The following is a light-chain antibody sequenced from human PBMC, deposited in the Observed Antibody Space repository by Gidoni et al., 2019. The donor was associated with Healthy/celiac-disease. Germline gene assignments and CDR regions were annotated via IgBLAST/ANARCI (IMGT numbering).Light chain of an antibody. CDR2: AAS. V-gene: IGKV1-9*01. Sequence: DIQLTQSPSFLSASVGDRVTITCRASQGISSYLAWYQQKPGTAPKLLIYAASTLQSGVPSRFRGSGSGTEFTLTISSLQPEDFSTYYCQQLNSYPPTFGGGTKVEIK. CDR3: QQLNSYPPT. J-gene: IGKJ4*01. CDR1: QGISSY.